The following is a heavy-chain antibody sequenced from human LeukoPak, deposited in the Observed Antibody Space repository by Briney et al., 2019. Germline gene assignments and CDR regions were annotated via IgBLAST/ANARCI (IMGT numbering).Heavy chain of an antibody. Sequence: GGSLRLSCTASGFTFRSYAMSWVRQAPGKGLEWVSVIYSGGSTYYEDSVKGRFTISRDNSKNTLYIQMNSLRVEDTGVYYCARGSVAAPPDYWGQGTLVTVSS. J-gene: IGHJ4*02. CDR1: GFTFRSYA. CDR3: ARGSVAAPPDY. D-gene: IGHD6-13*01. CDR2: IYSGGST. V-gene: IGHV3-66*01.